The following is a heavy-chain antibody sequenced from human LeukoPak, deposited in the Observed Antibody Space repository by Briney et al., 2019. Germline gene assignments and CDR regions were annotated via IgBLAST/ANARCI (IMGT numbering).Heavy chain of an antibody. Sequence: GGSLRLSCAASGFTVSSNYMTWVRQAPGKGLEWVSVIYSGGNTFYADSVKGRFTVSRDNSKNTLYLQMYSLRAEDTAVYYCARLNESFYYYYMDVWGKGTTVTVSS. J-gene: IGHJ6*03. D-gene: IGHD1-1*01. CDR1: GFTVSSNY. V-gene: IGHV3-66*02. CDR2: IYSGGNT. CDR3: ARLNESFYYYYMDV.